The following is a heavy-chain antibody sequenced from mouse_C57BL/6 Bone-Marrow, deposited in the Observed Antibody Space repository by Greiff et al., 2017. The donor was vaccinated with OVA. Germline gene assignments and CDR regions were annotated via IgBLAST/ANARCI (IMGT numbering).Heavy chain of an antibody. Sequence: DVMLVESGGGLVKPGGSLKLSCAASGFTFSSYAMSWVRQTPEKRLEWVATISDGGSYTYYPDNVKGRFTISRDNAKNNLYLQMSHLKSEDTAMYYCARDQTYYYGSSYWFAYWGQGTLVTVSA. CDR3: ARDQTYYYGSSYWFAY. J-gene: IGHJ3*01. D-gene: IGHD1-1*01. CDR2: ISDGGSYT. CDR1: GFTFSSYA. V-gene: IGHV5-4*01.